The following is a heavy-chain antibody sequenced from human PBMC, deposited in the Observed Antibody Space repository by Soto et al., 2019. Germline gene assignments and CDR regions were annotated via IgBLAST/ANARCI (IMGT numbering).Heavy chain of an antibody. J-gene: IGHJ3*02. CDR1: GFTFRDYY. Sequence: QVQLVESGGGLVKPGGSLRLSCAASGFTFRDYYMNWVRQAPGKGLEWVSYISNSGGTLYYADSVKGRFTISRDNAKNPLYLQVNGLGAEDRDEYYCGRSKLGVGDAFDIRGKGTMVSVSS. D-gene: IGHD7-27*01. V-gene: IGHV3-11*01. CDR2: ISNSGGTL. CDR3: GRSKLGVGDAFDI.